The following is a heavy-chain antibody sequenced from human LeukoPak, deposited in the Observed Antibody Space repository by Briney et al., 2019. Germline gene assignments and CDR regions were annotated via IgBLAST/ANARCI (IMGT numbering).Heavy chain of an antibody. CDR1: GYTFTSYG. J-gene: IGHJ4*02. D-gene: IGHD1-1*01. CDR3: ASVRTTGPNTDY. V-gene: IGHV1-18*01. CDR2: ISAYNSNT. Sequence: ASVKVSCKASGYTFTSYGINWVRQAPGQGLEWMGWISAYNSNTHYAQKLQGRVTITRNTSISTAYMELSSLRSEDTAVYYCASVRTTGPNTDYWGQGTLVTVSS.